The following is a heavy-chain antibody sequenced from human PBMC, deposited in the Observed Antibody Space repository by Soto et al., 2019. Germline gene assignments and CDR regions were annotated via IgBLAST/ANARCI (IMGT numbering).Heavy chain of an antibody. CDR3: ARGRYGDY. D-gene: IGHD1-1*01. Sequence: QVHLVQSGAEVKKPGASVKVSCKASGYTFTSYGITWVRQAPGQGLEWMGWISAHNGNTDYAQKLQGRVIVTRDTSTSPAYMELRSVRSDDTAVYYCARGRYGDYWGQGALVTVSS. J-gene: IGHJ4*02. V-gene: IGHV1-18*01. CDR2: ISAHNGNT. CDR1: GYTFTSYG.